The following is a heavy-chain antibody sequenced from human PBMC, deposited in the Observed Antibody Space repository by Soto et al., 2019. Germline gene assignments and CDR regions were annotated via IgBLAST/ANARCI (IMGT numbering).Heavy chain of an antibody. CDR1: GYTFTTYY. CDR3: ARAGYCSGGTCFHGNCDY. V-gene: IGHV1-46*01. J-gene: IGHJ4*02. D-gene: IGHD2-15*01. CDR2: INPNGGST. Sequence: QVQLVQSGAEVKRPGASVKVSCKASGYTFTTYYMHWVRQAPGQGLEWLGIINPNGGSTTYAQKSQARVNMTRDTSTSTVYLELSSLRSEDTAVYYCARAGYCSGGTCFHGNCDYWGQGTLVTVSA.